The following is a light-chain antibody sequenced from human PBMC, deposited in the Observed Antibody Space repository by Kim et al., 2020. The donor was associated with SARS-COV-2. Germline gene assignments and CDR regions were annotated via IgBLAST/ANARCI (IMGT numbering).Light chain of an antibody. J-gene: IGLJ3*02. CDR1: KLGDKY. V-gene: IGLV3-1*01. Sequence: SYELTQPPSVSVSPGQTASITCSGDKLGDKYACWYQQKPGQSPVLVIYQDSKRPSGIPERFPGSNSGNTATLTISGTQAMDEADYYCQAWDSTWVFGGGTQLTVL. CDR3: QAWDSTWV. CDR2: QDS.